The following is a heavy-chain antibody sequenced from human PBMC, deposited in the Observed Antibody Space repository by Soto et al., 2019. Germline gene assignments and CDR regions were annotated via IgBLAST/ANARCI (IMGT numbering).Heavy chain of an antibody. D-gene: IGHD2-2*01. CDR2: INPRGAST. Sequence: QVQLVQSGAEVKKPGASVKISCKASGYTFISNYVYWVRQAPGQGLEWMGIINPRGASTSYAQKFQGRVTMTSDTSTSTVYMDLSSLTSDDTAVYYCAREPEFCSSTNYHFDYWGQGALVTVSS. V-gene: IGHV1-46*01. J-gene: IGHJ4*02. CDR1: GYTFISNY. CDR3: AREPEFCSSTNYHFDY.